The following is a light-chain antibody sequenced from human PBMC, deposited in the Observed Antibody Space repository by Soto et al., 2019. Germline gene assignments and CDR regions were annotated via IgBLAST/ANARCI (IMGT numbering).Light chain of an antibody. J-gene: IGKJ5*01. CDR3: QQYNNWPPLT. V-gene: IGKV3-15*01. CDR2: GAS. CDR1: QSVSSK. Sequence: EIVMTQSPATLSVSPGERATLSCRASQSVSSKLAWYQQKPGQAPRLLIYGASTRATGIPARFSGSGSGTEFTLTISSLQSEDFAVYYCQQYNNWPPLTFGQGKRLEIK.